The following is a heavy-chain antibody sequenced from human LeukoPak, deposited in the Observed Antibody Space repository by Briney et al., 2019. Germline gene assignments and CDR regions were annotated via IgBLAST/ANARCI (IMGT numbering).Heavy chain of an antibody. CDR3: ARAKVGATPFGY. CDR1: GGSFGGYY. D-gene: IGHD1-26*01. J-gene: IGHJ4*02. V-gene: IGHV4-34*01. Sequence: PSETLSLTCAVYGGSFGGYYWSWIRQPPGKGLEWIGEINHSGSTNYNPSLKSQVTISVDTSKNQFSLKLSSVTAADTAVYYCARAKVGATPFGYWGQGTLGTVSS. CDR2: INHSGST.